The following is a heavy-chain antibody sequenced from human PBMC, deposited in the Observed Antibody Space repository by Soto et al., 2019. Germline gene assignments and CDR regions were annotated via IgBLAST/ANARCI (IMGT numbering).Heavy chain of an antibody. D-gene: IGHD3-10*01. Sequence: SETLSLTCTVSGGSISSGDYYWSWIRQPPGKGLEWIGYIYYSGSTYYNPSLKSRVTISVDTSKNQFSLKLSSVTAADTAVYYCARYSKGLWFGEPDYWGQGTLVTVSS. CDR1: GGSISSGDYY. CDR2: IYYSGST. V-gene: IGHV4-30-4*01. J-gene: IGHJ4*02. CDR3: ARYSKGLWFGEPDY.